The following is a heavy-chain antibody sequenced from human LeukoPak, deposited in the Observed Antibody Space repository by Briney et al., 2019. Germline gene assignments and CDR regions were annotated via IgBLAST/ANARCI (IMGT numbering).Heavy chain of an antibody. CDR2: ISGTGGST. CDR3: AKCFAYGDYILGYYMDV. CDR1: GFTFSNYA. D-gene: IGHD4-17*01. V-gene: IGHV3-23*01. Sequence: GGPLRLSCAASGFTFSNYAMSWVRQAPGKGLEWISTISGTGGSTDYADSLKGRFTISRDNSKKTLYLQMSSLRADDTAVYYCAKCFAYGDYILGYYMDVWGKGTTVTVSS. J-gene: IGHJ6*03.